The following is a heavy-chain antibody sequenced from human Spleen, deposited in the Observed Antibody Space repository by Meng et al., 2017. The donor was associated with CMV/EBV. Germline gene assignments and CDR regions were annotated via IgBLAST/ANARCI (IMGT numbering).Heavy chain of an antibody. Sequence: GGSLRLSCAASGFNVSSNYMSWVRQAPGKGLECVSVIYSSGRTYYADSVKGRFTISRDNSKNRLYLQMNILRAEDTAMYYCSGYTQTYPYSNISWGQGTLVTVSS. V-gene: IGHV3-53*01. CDR2: IYSSGRT. D-gene: IGHD6-13*01. CDR3: SGYTQTYPYSNIS. J-gene: IGHJ4*02. CDR1: GFNVSSNY.